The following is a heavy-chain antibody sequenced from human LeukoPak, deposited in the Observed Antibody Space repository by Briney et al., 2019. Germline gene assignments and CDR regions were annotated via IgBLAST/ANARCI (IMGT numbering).Heavy chain of an antibody. D-gene: IGHD2-21*01. CDR2: INPNSGGT. Sequence: ASVKVSCKASGYTFTGYYMHWVRQAPGQGLEWMGWINPNSGGTNYAQKFQGRVTMTRDTSISTAYMELSRLRSDDTAVYYRARAQHIVVVSPTHLFDYWGQGTLVTVSS. V-gene: IGHV1-2*02. CDR1: GYTFTGYY. CDR3: ARAQHIVVVSPTHLFDY. J-gene: IGHJ4*02.